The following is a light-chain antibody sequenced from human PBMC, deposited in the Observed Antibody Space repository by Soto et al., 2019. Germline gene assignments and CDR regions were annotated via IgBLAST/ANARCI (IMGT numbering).Light chain of an antibody. Sequence: DIQMTQSPSTLSASVGARVPITCRASQSISSWLAWYQQKPGKAPKLLIYDASSLESGVPSRFSGSGSGTEFTLTISSLQPDDFATYYCQQYNSYSTFGQGTKVDI. CDR1: QSISSW. V-gene: IGKV1-5*01. J-gene: IGKJ1*01. CDR3: QQYNSYST. CDR2: DAS.